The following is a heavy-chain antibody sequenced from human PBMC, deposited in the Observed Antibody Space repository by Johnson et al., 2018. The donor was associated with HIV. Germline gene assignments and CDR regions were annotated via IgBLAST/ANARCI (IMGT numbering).Heavy chain of an antibody. D-gene: IGHD6-19*01. CDR3: AREPVAGPGRNAFDI. CDR1: GFTFDDYG. V-gene: IGHV3-20*04. CDR2: ISWNGGNT. Sequence: VQLVESGGGVVRPGGSLRLSCAASGFTFDDYGMSWVRQAPGKGLEWVSGISWNGGNTDYADSVKGRFTISRDNAKNSLYLQMNSLRAEDTALYFCAREPVAGPGRNAFDIWGLGTRVTVSS. J-gene: IGHJ3*02.